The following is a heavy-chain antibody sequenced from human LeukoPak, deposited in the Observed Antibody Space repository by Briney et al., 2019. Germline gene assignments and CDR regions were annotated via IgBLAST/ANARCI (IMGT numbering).Heavy chain of an antibody. D-gene: IGHD3-16*01. V-gene: IGHV4-59*01. CDR1: SGSISSYH. J-gene: IGHJ4*02. Sequence: SGTLSLTCTVSSGSISSYHWSWIRQPPGKGLEWIGCIYYSGNTNYNPSLKSRVTISVDTSKNQFSLKLSSVTAADTAVYYCARGEMGISIRDYWGQGTLVTVSS. CDR2: IYYSGNT. CDR3: ARGEMGISIRDY.